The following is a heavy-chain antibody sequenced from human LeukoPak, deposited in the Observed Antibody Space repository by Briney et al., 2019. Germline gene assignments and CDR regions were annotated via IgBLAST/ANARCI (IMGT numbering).Heavy chain of an antibody. D-gene: IGHD4-17*01. CDR3: AKGGTDDYGDWRYYFDY. CDR2: ISGSGGGT. V-gene: IGHV3-23*01. CDR1: GFTFSSYA. J-gene: IGHJ4*02. Sequence: KPGGSLRLSCAASGFTFSSYAMSWVRQAPGKGLEWVSAISGSGGGTYYADSVKGRFTISRDNSKNTLYLQMNSLRAEDTAVYYCAKGGTDDYGDWRYYFDYWGQGTLVTVSS.